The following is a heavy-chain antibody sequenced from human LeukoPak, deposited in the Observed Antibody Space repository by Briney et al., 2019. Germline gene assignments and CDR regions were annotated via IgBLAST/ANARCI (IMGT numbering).Heavy chain of an antibody. CDR1: GGSISSYY. CDR2: IYYSGST. D-gene: IGHD3-3*01. J-gene: IGHJ4*02. CDR3: ARGGNLRSPPKY. V-gene: IGHV4-59*01. Sequence: SETLSLTCTVSGGSISSYYWSWIRQPPGKGLGWIGYIYYSGSTNYNPSLKSRVTISVDTSKNQFSLKLSSVTAADTAVYYCARGGNLRSPPKYWGQGTLVTVSS.